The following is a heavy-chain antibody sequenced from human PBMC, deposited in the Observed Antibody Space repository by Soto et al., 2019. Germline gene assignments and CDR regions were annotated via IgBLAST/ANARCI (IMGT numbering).Heavy chain of an antibody. Sequence: QVQLVQSGAEVKKPGASVKVSCKASGYTFTSYGISWVRQAPGQGLEWMGWISAYNGNTNYAQKLQGRVTMTTDTSTSTAYMELRSLRSDDTAVYYCAIVRIGGSFFEFAFDIWGQGTMVTVSS. CDR3: AIVRIGGSFFEFAFDI. V-gene: IGHV1-18*04. J-gene: IGHJ3*02. CDR2: ISAYNGNT. D-gene: IGHD1-26*01. CDR1: GYTFTSYG.